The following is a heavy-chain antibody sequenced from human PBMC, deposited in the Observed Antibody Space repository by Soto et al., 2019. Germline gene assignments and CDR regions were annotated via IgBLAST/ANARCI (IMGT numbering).Heavy chain of an antibody. V-gene: IGHV1-18*01. CDR2: ISAYNGNT. J-gene: IGHJ6*02. CDR3: ARGDIVLVPSAYYYYGMDV. CDR1: GYTFTSYG. D-gene: IGHD2-2*01. Sequence: QVQLVQSGAEVKKPGASVKVSCKASGYTFTSYGISWVRQAPGQGLEWMGWISAYNGNTNYAQKLQGRVPMTTDPSTSTAYMELRSLRSDDTAVYYCARGDIVLVPSAYYYYGMDVWGQGTTVTVSS.